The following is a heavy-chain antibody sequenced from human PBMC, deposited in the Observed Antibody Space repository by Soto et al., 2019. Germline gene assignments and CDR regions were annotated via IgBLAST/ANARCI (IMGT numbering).Heavy chain of an antibody. Sequence: QVQLQESGPGLVKPSETLSLTCTVSGGSISSYYWSWIRQPPGKGLEWIGYIYYSGSTNYNPSLKSRVTISVDTSKNQFSLKLSSVPAADTAVYYCARGGGILDYWGQGTLVTVSS. J-gene: IGHJ4*02. D-gene: IGHD6-13*01. CDR3: ARGGGILDY. CDR1: GGSISSYY. V-gene: IGHV4-59*01. CDR2: IYYSGST.